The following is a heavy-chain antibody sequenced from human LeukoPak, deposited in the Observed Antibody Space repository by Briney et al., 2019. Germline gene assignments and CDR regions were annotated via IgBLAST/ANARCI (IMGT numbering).Heavy chain of an antibody. V-gene: IGHV3-7*01. CDR3: SRALEV. Sequence: GGSLRLSCEVSGFIFRSYWMDWVRQAPGRGLEWVANINQDGSEKYFVDSVKGRFTISRDNAKNSLYLQMNGLRAEDTAVYYCSRALEVWGKGTTVTVSS. CDR2: INQDGSEK. J-gene: IGHJ6*04. CDR1: GFIFRSYW.